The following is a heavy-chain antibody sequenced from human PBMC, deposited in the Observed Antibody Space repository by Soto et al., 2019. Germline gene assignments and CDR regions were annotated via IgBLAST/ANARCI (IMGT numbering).Heavy chain of an antibody. CDR3: ARDLSWGSNWYYYMDV. J-gene: IGHJ6*03. V-gene: IGHV3-23*01. CDR2: IRGSGFGT. D-gene: IGHD7-27*01. Sequence: GGSPRLSCAASGFPFSSYAMSWVRQAPGKGLEWVSTIRGSGFGTYYADSVKGRFTISRDNARNSLYLQMNSLRAEDTAVYCCARDLSWGSNWYYYMDVWGKGTTVTV. CDR1: GFPFSSYA.